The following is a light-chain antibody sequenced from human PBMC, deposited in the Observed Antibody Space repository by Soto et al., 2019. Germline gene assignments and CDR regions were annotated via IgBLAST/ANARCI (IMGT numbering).Light chain of an antibody. CDR3: QQYNDWPFT. CDR2: GVS. Sequence: MVITQSPCTLSVSPGERATLSCRASQSVSVNLAWYQQKPGQAPRLLIYGVSTRATGIPARFSGSESGTEFTLTISSLQSEDFAVYYCQQYNDWPFTFGPGTKVDI. V-gene: IGKV3-15*01. J-gene: IGKJ3*01. CDR1: QSVSVN.